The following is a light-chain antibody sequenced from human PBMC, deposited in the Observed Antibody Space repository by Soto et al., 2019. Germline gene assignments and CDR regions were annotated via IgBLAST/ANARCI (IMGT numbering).Light chain of an antibody. J-gene: IGLJ3*02. CDR2: EVS. CDR3: SSYAGSNNLV. V-gene: IGLV2-8*01. CDR1: SSDVGGYNY. Sequence: QSALTQPPSASGSPGQSVTISCTGTSSDVGGYNYVSWYQQHPGKAPKLMIYEVSKRPSGVPDRFSGSKSGNTASLTVSGXXXXXXXDYYCSSYAGSNNLVFGGGTKLTVL.